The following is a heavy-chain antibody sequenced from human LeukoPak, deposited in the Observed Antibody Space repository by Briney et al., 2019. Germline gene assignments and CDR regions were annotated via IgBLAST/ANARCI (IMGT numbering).Heavy chain of an antibody. CDR3: AREAVDTAMAFDY. CDR1: GFTFSVYY. D-gene: IGHD5-18*01. CDR2: ISSSGSTI. Sequence: GGSLRLSCAASGFTFSVYYMSWIRQAPGKGLEWVSYISSSGSTIYYADSVKGRFTISRDNAKNSLYLQMNSLRAEDTAVYYCAREAVDTAMAFDYWGQGTLVTVSS. V-gene: IGHV3-11*04. J-gene: IGHJ4*02.